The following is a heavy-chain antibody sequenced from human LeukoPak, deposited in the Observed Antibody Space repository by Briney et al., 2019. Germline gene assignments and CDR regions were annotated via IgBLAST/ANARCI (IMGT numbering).Heavy chain of an antibody. CDR1: GGSISSGGYY. D-gene: IGHD4-23*01. CDR3: ARGDGSVVTNGLYAFDI. Sequence: PSETLSLTCTVSGGSISSGGYYWSWIRQHPWKGLEWIGYIYYSGSTYYNPSLKSRVTISVDTSKNQFSLKLSSVTAADTAVYYCARGDGSVVTNGLYAFDIWGQGTMVTVSS. V-gene: IGHV4-31*03. J-gene: IGHJ3*02. CDR2: IYYSGST.